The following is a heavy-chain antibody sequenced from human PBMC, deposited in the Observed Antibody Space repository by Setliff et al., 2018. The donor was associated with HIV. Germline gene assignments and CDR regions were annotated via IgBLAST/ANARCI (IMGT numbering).Heavy chain of an antibody. CDR3: ARVRQGPGDWYGLLDS. V-gene: IGHV1-18*01. CDR1: GYTFTTFG. CDR2: VSTSNDNT. D-gene: IGHD6-19*01. Sequence: ASVKVSCKTSGYTFTTFGIVWVRQAPGQGLEWMGWVSTSNDNTYYIPKLRDRVTMITDTSTTSSSMELRGLRSDDTAVYYCARVRQGPGDWYGLLDSWGQGSLVTVSS. J-gene: IGHJ4*02.